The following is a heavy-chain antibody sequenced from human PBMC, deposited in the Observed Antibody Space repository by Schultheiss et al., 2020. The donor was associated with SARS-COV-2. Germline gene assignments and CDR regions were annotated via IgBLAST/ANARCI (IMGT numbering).Heavy chain of an antibody. D-gene: IGHD3-3*01. CDR2: IYYSGST. J-gene: IGHJ6*02. CDR3: ARGCPHPRDRSSYYKFHYYYYGMDV. Sequence: SETLSLTCSVSGGSISGYFWSWIRQPPGKGLEWIGYIYYSGSTNYNPSLKSRVTISVDTSKNQFSLKLSSVTAADTAVYYCARGCPHPRDRSSYYKFHYYYYGMDVWGQGTTVTVSS. V-gene: IGHV4-59*12. CDR1: GGSISGYF.